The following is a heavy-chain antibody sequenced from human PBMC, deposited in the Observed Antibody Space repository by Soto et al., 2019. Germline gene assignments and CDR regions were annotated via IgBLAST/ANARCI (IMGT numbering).Heavy chain of an antibody. V-gene: IGHV4-31*03. D-gene: IGHD3-22*01. Sequence: SETLSLTCTVSGGSISSGGYYWSWIRQHPGKGLEWIGYIYYSGSTYYNPSLKSRVTISVDTSKNQFSLKLSSVTAADTAVYYCARDSGYYEGWFDPWGQGTLVTVSS. CDR2: IYYSGST. CDR1: GGSISSGGYY. J-gene: IGHJ5*02. CDR3: ARDSGYYEGWFDP.